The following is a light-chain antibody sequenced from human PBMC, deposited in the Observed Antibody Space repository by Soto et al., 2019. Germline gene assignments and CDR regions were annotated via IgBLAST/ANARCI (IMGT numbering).Light chain of an antibody. V-gene: IGKV1-5*01. J-gene: IGKJ1*01. Sequence: DIQMTQSPSTLSASVGDRVTITCRASQSISRWLAWYQQKPGKAPHLLIYDGSSLDSGVPARFSGGGSGTEFTLTISSLQPDDFATYYCQQYKTSWTFGQGAKVAIK. CDR3: QQYKTSWT. CDR1: QSISRW. CDR2: DGS.